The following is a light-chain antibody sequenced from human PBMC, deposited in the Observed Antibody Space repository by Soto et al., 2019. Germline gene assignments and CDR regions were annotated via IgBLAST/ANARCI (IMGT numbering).Light chain of an antibody. Sequence: EIVLTQSPGTLSLSPGERATLSCRASQSVSSSYLAWYQQKPGQAPRLLIYGASSMATGIPDRFSGSGSGTDFTLTISRLEPEDFAVYYCQQYGSSLFGQGTRLEIK. CDR3: QQYGSSL. CDR2: GAS. J-gene: IGKJ5*01. CDR1: QSVSSSY. V-gene: IGKV3-20*01.